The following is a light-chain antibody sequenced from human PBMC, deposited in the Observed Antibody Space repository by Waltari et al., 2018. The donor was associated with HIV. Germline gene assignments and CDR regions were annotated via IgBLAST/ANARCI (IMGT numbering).Light chain of an antibody. Sequence: DIQMTQSPSTLSASVGDRVTITCRASRSISAWLAWYQQKPGKAPTLLIYKASTLESGVPSRFSGSGSGTEFTLTIASLQPDDFATYYCHHYYTPMWTFGQGTKVEIK. CDR1: RSISAW. CDR3: HHYYTPMWT. V-gene: IGKV1-5*03. CDR2: KAS. J-gene: IGKJ1*01.